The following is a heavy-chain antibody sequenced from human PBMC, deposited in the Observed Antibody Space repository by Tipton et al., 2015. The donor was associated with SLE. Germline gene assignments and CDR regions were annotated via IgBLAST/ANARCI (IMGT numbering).Heavy chain of an antibody. CDR2: IYYSGST. J-gene: IGHJ4*02. V-gene: IGHV4-34*01. CDR1: GGSFSGYY. Sequence: TLSLTCAVYGGSFSGYYWSWIRQPPGKGLEWIGEIYYSGSTNYNPSLKSRVTISVDKSKNQFSLKLSSVTAADTAVYYCAGGRYYDTVAFDYWGQGTLVTVSS. CDR3: AGGRYYDTVAFDY. D-gene: IGHD3-22*01.